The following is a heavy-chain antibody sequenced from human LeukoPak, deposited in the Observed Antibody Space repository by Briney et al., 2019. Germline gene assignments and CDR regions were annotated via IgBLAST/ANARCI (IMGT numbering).Heavy chain of an antibody. J-gene: IGHJ3*02. D-gene: IGHD6-19*01. CDR3: ARRPIRYSSGWPGPHDAFAI. CDR2: IYYSGST. CDR1: GGSISSSSYY. V-gene: IGHV4-39*01. Sequence: SETLSLTCTVSGGSISSSSYYWGWIRQPPGKGLEWIGSIYYSGSTYYNPSLKSRVTISVDTSKNQFSLKLSSVTAADTAVYYCARRPIRYSSGWPGPHDAFAIWGQGTMVTVSS.